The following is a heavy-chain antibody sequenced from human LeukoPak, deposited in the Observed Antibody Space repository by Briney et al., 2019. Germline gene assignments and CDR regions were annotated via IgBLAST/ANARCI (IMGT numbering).Heavy chain of an antibody. V-gene: IGHV4-30-2*01. D-gene: IGHD2-15*01. CDR1: GGSISSGGYS. Sequence: SETLSLTCAVSGGSISSGGYSWSWIRQPPGKGLEWIGYIYRSGSTYYNPSLKSRVTISVDRSKNQFSLKLSSVTAADTAVYYCARGKFWCSGGSCYSDDAFDIWGQGTMVTVSS. CDR2: IYRSGST. J-gene: IGHJ3*02. CDR3: ARGKFWCSGGSCYSDDAFDI.